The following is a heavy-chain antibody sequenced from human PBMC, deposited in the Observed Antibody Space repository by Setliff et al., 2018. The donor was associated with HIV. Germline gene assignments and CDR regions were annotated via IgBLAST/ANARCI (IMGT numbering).Heavy chain of an antibody. J-gene: IGHJ3*02. CDR2: ISAYNGNT. Sequence: ASVKVSCKASGYTFTSYGISWVRQAPGQGLEWMGWISAYNGNTNYEQKLQGRVTMTTDTSTSTAYMELRSLRSDDTAVYYCAIDLTMVLGRGGGGDAFDIWGQGTMVT. CDR1: GYTFTSYG. CDR3: AIDLTMVLGRGGGGDAFDI. V-gene: IGHV1-18*01. D-gene: IGHD3-10*01.